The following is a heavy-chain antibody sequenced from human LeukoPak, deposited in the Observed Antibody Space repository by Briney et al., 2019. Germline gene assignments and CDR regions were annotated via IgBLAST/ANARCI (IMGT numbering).Heavy chain of an antibody. Sequence: ASVKVSCKASGYTLTSYDINWVRQATGQGLEWMGWMNPNSGNTGYAQKFQGRVTITRNTSISTAYMELSSLRSEDTAVYYCARERIAVAGTGFDYWGQGTLVTVSS. J-gene: IGHJ4*02. D-gene: IGHD6-19*01. CDR2: MNPNSGNT. CDR1: GYTLTSYD. V-gene: IGHV1-8*03. CDR3: ARERIAVAGTGFDY.